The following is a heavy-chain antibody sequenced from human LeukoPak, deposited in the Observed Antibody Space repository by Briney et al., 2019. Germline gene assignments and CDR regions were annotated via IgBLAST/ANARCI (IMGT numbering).Heavy chain of an antibody. D-gene: IGHD4-17*01. J-gene: IGHJ4*02. CDR2: IYTGDKT. CDR3: VRGTAR. CDR1: GFSVSTQY. Sequence: GGSLRLSCVVSGFSVSTQYMSWVRQAPGKGLEWVSVIYTGDKTYYADSVKGRFIISRDNSKNILYLQMDSLRAEDTALYYCVRGTARWGQGTLVTVSS. V-gene: IGHV3-53*01.